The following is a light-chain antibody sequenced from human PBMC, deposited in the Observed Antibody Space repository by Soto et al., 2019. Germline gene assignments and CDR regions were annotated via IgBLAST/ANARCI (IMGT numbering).Light chain of an antibody. Sequence: EVVMTQSPATLSASPGERATLSCRASQSISGNLAWYQQRPGQAPRLLIYGASTRATGIPARFSGSGSGTEFALTISSLQSEDFVIYYCQQYNNWPPYTFGQGTKLEIK. CDR3: QQYNNWPPYT. V-gene: IGKV3-15*01. J-gene: IGKJ2*01. CDR1: QSISGN. CDR2: GAS.